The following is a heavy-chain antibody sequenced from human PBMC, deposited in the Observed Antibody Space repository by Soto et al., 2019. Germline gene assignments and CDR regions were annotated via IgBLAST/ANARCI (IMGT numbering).Heavy chain of an antibody. CDR2: IIPIFGTA. D-gene: IGHD3-22*01. V-gene: IGHV1-69*06. Sequence: QVQLVQSGAEVKKPGSSVKVSCKASGGTFSSYAISWVRQAPGQGLEWMGGIIPIFGTANYAQKFQGRVTITADKSTSTAYMELSRLRSEDTAVYYCARVPYYYDSSGYYFDYWGQGTLVTVSS. CDR1: GGTFSSYA. CDR3: ARVPYYYDSSGYYFDY. J-gene: IGHJ4*02.